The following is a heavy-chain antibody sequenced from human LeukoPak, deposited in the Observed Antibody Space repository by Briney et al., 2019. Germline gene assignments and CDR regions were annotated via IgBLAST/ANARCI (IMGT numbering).Heavy chain of an antibody. CDR2: IYYSGST. Sequence: SETLSLTCTVSGGSISSYYWSWIRQPPXXGLEWIGYIYYSGSTNYNPSLKSRVTISVDTSKNQFSLKLSSVTAADTAVYYCARDHARNDHFDYWGQGTLVTVSS. J-gene: IGHJ4*02. V-gene: IGHV4-59*01. CDR3: ARDHARNDHFDY. CDR1: GGSISSYY. D-gene: IGHD1-1*01.